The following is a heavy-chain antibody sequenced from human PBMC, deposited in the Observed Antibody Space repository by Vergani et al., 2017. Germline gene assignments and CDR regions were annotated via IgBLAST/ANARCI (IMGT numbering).Heavy chain of an antibody. CDR2: INSDGSSA. Sequence: EVQLVESGGGLVQPGGSLRLSCAASGFTFSTYWMHWVRQAPGKGLVWVSRINSDGSSASYADSVKGRFTISRDNAKNSLYLQMNSLRAEDTAVYYCARKHISNYYGSSGYYYMGYYYGMDVWGQGTTVTVSS. CDR3: ARKHISNYYGSSGYYYMGYYYGMDV. D-gene: IGHD3-22*01. V-gene: IGHV3-74*01. CDR1: GFTFSTYW. J-gene: IGHJ6*02.